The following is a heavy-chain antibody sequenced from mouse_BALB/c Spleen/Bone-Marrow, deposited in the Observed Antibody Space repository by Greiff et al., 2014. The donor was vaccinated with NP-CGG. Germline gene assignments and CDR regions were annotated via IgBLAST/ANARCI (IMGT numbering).Heavy chain of an antibody. CDR1: GFNIKDTY. CDR3: ARRGYYGNYYYAMDY. D-gene: IGHD2-1*01. CDR2: IGPANGNT. Sequence: VHVKQSGAELVKPGASVKLSCTASGFNIKDTYMHWVKQRPEQGLEWIGRIGPANGNTKYDPKFQGKATITADTSSNTAYLQLSSLTSEDTAVYYCARRGYYGNYYYAMDYWGQGTSVTVSS. J-gene: IGHJ4*01. V-gene: IGHV14-3*02.